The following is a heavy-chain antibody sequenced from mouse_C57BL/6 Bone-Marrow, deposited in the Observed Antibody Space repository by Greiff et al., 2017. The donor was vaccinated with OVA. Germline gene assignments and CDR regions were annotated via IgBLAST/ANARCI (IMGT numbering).Heavy chain of an antibody. CDR3: TVNDYGSSWFAY. CDR1: GYTFTDYE. V-gene: IGHV1-15*01. CDR2: IDPETGGT. Sequence: QVQLKQSGAELVRPGASVTLSCKASGYTFTDYEMHWVKQTPVHGLEWIGAIDPETGGTAYNQKFKGKAILTADKSSSTAYMKLRSLAYNDTAVYYCTVNDYGSSWFAYWGQGTLVTVSA. J-gene: IGHJ3*01. D-gene: IGHD1-1*01.